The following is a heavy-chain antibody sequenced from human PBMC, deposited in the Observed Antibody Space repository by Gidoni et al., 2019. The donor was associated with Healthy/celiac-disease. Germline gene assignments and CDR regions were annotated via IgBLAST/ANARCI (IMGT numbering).Heavy chain of an antibody. CDR3: ARGAAAGTYYYDSSGYNGYYFDY. CDR2: IYYSGST. D-gene: IGHD3-22*01. V-gene: IGHV4-59*01. J-gene: IGHJ4*02. Sequence: QVQLQASGAGLVKPSETLSLTCTVSGGSISSYYWSWIRQPPGKGLEWIGYIYYSGSTNYNPSLKSRVTISVDTSKNQFSLKLSSVTAADTAVYYCARGAAAGTYYYDSSGYNGYYFDYWGQGTLVTVSS. CDR1: GGSISSYY.